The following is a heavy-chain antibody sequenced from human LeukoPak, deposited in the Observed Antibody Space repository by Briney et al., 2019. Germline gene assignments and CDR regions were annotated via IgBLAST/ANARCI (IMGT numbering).Heavy chain of an antibody. V-gene: IGHV3-21*01. CDR2: ISSSSSYI. D-gene: IGHD6-19*01. Sequence: GESLKISCAASGFTFSSYSMNWVRQAPGKGLEWVSSISSSSSYIYYADSVKGRFTISRDNAKNSLYLQMNSLRAEDTAVYYCARVGSSGWYGYYYYYYYMDVWGKGTTVTVSS. CDR1: GFTFSSYS. J-gene: IGHJ6*03. CDR3: ARVGSSGWYGYYYYYYYMDV.